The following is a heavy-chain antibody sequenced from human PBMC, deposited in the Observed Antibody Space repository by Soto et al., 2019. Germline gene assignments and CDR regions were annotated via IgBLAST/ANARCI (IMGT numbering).Heavy chain of an antibody. CDR1: GVCISIGGYD. V-gene: IGHV4-31*03. D-gene: IGHD6-13*01. CDR3: TKNDTYSSNCSNWFDS. J-gene: IGHJ5*01. CDR2: IYYSGST. Sequence: SSWSXSLTCTLCGVCISIGGYDVSWIRQHPGKGLEWIGYIYYSGSTYYNPSLKSRVTISVDTSKKQFSLKLSSVTAEDTAVYYCTKNDTYSSNCSNWFDSRGQGTLVTVYS.